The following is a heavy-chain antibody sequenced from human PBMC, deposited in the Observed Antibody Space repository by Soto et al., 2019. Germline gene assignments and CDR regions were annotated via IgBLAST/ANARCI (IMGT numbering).Heavy chain of an antibody. J-gene: IGHJ5*02. CDR3: AKALIFLGPPSFDP. D-gene: IGHD2-21*02. CDR2: ISTSGGST. Sequence: PGGSLRLSCAASGFTFSSYAMSWVRQAPGKGLEWVSSISTSGGSTYYADSVKGRFTISRNNSNNTLYLQMNSLRAEDTAVYYCAKALIFLGPPSFDPWGQGTLVTVSS. V-gene: IGHV3-23*01. CDR1: GFTFSSYA.